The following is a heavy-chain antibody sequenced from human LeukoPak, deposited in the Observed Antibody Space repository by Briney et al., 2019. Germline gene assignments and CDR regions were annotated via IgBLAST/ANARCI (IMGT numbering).Heavy chain of an antibody. Sequence: GGSLRLSCAASGFTFSSYAMSWVRQAPRKGLEWVSAIRGSGGRTFYADSVTGRLTISRDNSQNTTYLQMNSLIAGDTAVYYCAKEGYYCSSTSCPNWFDPWGQGTLVTVSS. V-gene: IGHV3-23*01. CDR3: AKEGYYCSSTSCPNWFDP. CDR1: GFTFSSYA. D-gene: IGHD2-2*01. CDR2: IRGSGGRT. J-gene: IGHJ5*02.